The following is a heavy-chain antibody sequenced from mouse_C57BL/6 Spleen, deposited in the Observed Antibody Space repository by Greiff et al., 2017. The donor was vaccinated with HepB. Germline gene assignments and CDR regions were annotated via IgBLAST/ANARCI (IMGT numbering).Heavy chain of an antibody. CDR2: IYPGDGDT. J-gene: IGHJ2*01. D-gene: IGHD4-1*01. Sequence: VQLQQSGPELVKPGASVKISCKASGYAFSSSWMNWVKQRPGKGLEWIGRIYPGDGDTNYNGKFKGKATLTADKSSSTAYMQLSSLTSEDSAVYFCARLDWVFDYWGQGTTLTVSS. V-gene: IGHV1-82*01. CDR3: ARLDWVFDY. CDR1: GYAFSSSW.